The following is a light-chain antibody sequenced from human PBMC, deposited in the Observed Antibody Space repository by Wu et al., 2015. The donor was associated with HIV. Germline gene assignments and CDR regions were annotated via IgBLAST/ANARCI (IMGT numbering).Light chain of an antibody. CDR2: AAS. Sequence: QKPGKPYLRSSIYAASTCPIQGPDLRFSGSGSGTDFTLTISSLQPEDVATYYCQKYNTAPWTFGQGTKVEMK. V-gene: IGKV1-27*01. J-gene: IGKJ1*01. CDR3: QKYNTAPWT.